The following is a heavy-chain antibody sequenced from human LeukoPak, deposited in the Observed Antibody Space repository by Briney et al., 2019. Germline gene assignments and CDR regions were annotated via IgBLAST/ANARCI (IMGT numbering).Heavy chain of an antibody. CDR3: ARAAGRLGYYFDY. CDR1: GVSISSGGYS. V-gene: IGHV4-30-2*01. Sequence: SQTLSLTCAVSGVSISSGGYSWSWIRQPPGKGLEWIGYIYHSGSTCYNPSLKSRVTISVDRSKNQFSLKLSSVTAADTAVYYCARAAGRLGYYFDYWGQGTLVTVSS. CDR2: IYHSGST. J-gene: IGHJ4*02. D-gene: IGHD3-10*01.